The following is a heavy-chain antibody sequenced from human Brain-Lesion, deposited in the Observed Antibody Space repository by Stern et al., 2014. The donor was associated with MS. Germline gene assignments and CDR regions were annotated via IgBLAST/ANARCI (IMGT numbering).Heavy chain of an antibody. CDR2: IFNSGRT. V-gene: IGHV4-61*02. D-gene: IGHD2-2*01. CDR1: GGSISSGGYY. Sequence: VQLVESGPGLVKPSQTLSLSCTVSGGSISSGGYYWSWIRQLAGKGLEWIGRIFNSGRTSYNPSLKSRVTISIDTSKNQFSLRLNSMTAADTAVYYCARGRVVPGFQYYATDVWGQGTTVIVSS. J-gene: IGHJ6*02. CDR3: ARGRVVPGFQYYATDV.